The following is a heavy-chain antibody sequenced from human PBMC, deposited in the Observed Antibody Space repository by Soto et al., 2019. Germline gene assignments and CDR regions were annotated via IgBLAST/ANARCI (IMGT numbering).Heavy chain of an antibody. CDR2: IYYSGST. V-gene: IGHV4-59*11. J-gene: IGHJ5*02. CDR3: ARDGSTYNWFDP. CDR1: GGSITNHY. Sequence: PSETLSLTCTVSGGSITNHYWSWIRQPPGKGLEWIGYIYYSGSTNYNPSLKSRVTMSVDTSKNQFSLKLSSVTAADTAVYYCARDGSTYNWFDPWGQGTQVTVS.